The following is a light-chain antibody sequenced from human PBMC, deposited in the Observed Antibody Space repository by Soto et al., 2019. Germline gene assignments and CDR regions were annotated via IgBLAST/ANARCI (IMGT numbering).Light chain of an antibody. CDR1: SSNIGSND. V-gene: IGLV1-51*02. J-gene: IGLJ1*01. CDR3: GTWDISLIAL. CDR2: ENS. Sequence: QPVLTQPPSVSAAPGQKVTISCSGNSSNIGSNDVSWYQQLPGKATKLLIYENSQRPSGIPDRFSGSKSGTSATLGITGLQTGDEADYYCGTWDISLIALFGTGTKLTVL.